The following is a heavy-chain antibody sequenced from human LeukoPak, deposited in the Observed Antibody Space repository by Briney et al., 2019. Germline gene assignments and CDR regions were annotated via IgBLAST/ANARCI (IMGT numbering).Heavy chain of an antibody. CDR1: GYTLTELS. J-gene: IGHJ6*03. V-gene: IGHV1-24*01. Sequence: GASVKVSCKVSGYTLTELSMHWVRQAPGKGLEWMGGFDPEVGKTIYAQKLQGRVTMTTDTSTSTAYMELRSLRSDDTAVYYCARWANPPYYYGSGSYYTRYYYYYMDVWGKGTTVTVSS. CDR2: FDPEVGKT. D-gene: IGHD3-10*01. CDR3: ARWANPPYYYGSGSYYTRYYYYYMDV.